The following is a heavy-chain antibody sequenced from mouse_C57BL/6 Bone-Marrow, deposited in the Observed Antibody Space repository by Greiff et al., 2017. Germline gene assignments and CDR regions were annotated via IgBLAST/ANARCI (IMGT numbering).Heavy chain of an antibody. CDR2: INPSNGGT. CDR1: GYTFTSYW. V-gene: IGHV1-53*01. Sequence: QVQLQQPGTELVKPGASVKLSCKASGYTFTSYWMHWVKQRPGQGLEWIGNINPSNGGTNYNEKFKSKATLTVDKSSSTAYMQLSSLTSEDSAVYYCARPGITTVVDWYFDVWGTGTTVTVSS. J-gene: IGHJ1*03. CDR3: ARPGITTVVDWYFDV. D-gene: IGHD1-1*01.